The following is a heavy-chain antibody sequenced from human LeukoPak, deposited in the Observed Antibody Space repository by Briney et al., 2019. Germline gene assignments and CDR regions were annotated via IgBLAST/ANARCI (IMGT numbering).Heavy chain of an antibody. CDR1: GFTFSSYE. CDR2: ISSSGSTI. D-gene: IGHD3-16*02. J-gene: IGHJ3*02. Sequence: GGSLRLSCAASGFTFSSYEMNWVRQAPGKGLEWVSYISSSGSTIYYADSVKGRFTISRDNAKNSLYLQMSSLRAEDTAVYYCARDSRYAFDIWGQGTMVTVSS. V-gene: IGHV3-48*03. CDR3: ARDSRYAFDI.